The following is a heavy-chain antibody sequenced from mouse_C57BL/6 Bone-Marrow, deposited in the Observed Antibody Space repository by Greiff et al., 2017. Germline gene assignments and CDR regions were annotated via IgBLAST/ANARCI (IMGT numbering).Heavy chain of an antibody. CDR2: IRLKSDNYAT. CDR3: TDDYDSAWFAY. V-gene: IGHV6-3*01. CDR1: GFTFSNYW. Sequence: EVKLQESGGGLVQPGGSMKLSCVASGFTFSNYWMNWVRQSPEKGLEWVAQIRLKSDNYATHYAESVKGRFTISRDDSKSNVYLQMNNLRAGGTGIYYSTDDYDSAWFAYWGQGTLVTVSA. D-gene: IGHD2-4*01. J-gene: IGHJ3*01.